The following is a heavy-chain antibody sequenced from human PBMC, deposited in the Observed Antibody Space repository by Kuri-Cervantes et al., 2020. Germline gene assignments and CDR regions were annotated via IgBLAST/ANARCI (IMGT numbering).Heavy chain of an antibody. Sequence: GGSLRLSCAASGFTFTSYSMNWVRQAPGKGLEWVALISYHGSDKYYADSVKGRFAISRDNSKNTLSLQMNSLRADDTAVYYCAKVADNSGYYGTYFDYWGQGALVTVSS. CDR1: GFTFTSYS. CDR2: ISYHGSDK. CDR3: AKVADNSGYYGTYFDY. D-gene: IGHD3-22*01. V-gene: IGHV3-30*18. J-gene: IGHJ4*02.